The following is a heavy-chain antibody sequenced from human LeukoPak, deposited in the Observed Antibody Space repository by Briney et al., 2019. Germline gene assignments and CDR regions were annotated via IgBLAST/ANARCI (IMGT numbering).Heavy chain of an antibody. D-gene: IGHD6-6*01. CDR2: ISGSGGST. CDR1: GFTFSSYA. CDR3: ARAKYSSSSRRFDP. J-gene: IGHJ5*02. V-gene: IGHV3-23*01. Sequence: GGSLRLSCAASGFTFSSYAMSWVRQAPGKGLEWVSAISGSGGSTYYADSVKGRFTISRDNSKNTLYLQMNSLRAEDTAVYYCARAKYSSSSRRFDPWGQGTLVTVSS.